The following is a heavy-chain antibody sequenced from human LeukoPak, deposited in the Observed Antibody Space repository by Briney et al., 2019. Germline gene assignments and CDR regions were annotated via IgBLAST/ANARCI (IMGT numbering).Heavy chain of an antibody. V-gene: IGHV4-61*02. D-gene: IGHD6-6*01. CDR3: ARSEARPGYFDY. CDR1: GGSISSGSYY. J-gene: IGHJ4*02. Sequence: PSETLSLTCTVSGGSISSGSYYWSWIRQPAGKGLEWIGRIYTSGSTNYNPSLKSRVTISVDTSKNQFSLKLSSVTAADTAVYYCARSEARPGYFDYWGQGTLVTVSS. CDR2: IYTSGST.